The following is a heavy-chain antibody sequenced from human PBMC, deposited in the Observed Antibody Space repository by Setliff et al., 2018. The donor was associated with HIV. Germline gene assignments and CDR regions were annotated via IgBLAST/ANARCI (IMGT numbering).Heavy chain of an antibody. D-gene: IGHD5-18*01. CDR3: ASIELAAMVPVDY. CDR1: GFTFTSFS. V-gene: IGHV3-21*01. J-gene: IGHJ4*02. CDR2: ISSSSYYI. Sequence: GGSLRLSCVVSGFTFTSFSMTWVRQAPGKGLEWVSSISSSSYYIYYADSVKGRFTISRDNAKNSLFLQMNSLRAEDTAVYYCASIELAAMVPVDYWGQGTLVTVSS.